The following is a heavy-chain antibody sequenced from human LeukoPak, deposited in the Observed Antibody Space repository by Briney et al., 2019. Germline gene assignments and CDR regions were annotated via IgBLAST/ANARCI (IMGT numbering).Heavy chain of an antibody. CDR2: IYTSGST. CDR3: AAEGVVVPAAMYY. Sequence: PSETLSLTCTVSGGSISSGSYYWSWIRQPAGKGLEWIGRIYTSGSTNYNPSLESRVTISVDTSKNQFSLKLSSVTAADTAVYYCAAEGVVVPAAMYYWGQGTLVTVSS. CDR1: GGSISSGSYY. J-gene: IGHJ4*02. D-gene: IGHD2-2*01. V-gene: IGHV4-61*02.